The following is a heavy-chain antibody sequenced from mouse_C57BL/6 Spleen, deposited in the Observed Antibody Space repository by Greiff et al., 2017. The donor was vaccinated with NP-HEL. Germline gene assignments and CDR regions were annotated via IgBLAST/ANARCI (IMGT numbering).Heavy chain of an antibody. CDR3: ARSDNWAWFAY. Sequence: VQLQESGPELVKPGASVKISCKASGYSFTSYYIHWVKQRPGQGLEWIGWIYPGSGNTKYNEKFKGKATLTADTSSSTAYMQLSSLTSEDSAVYYCARSDNWAWFAYWGQGTLVTVSA. CDR2: IYPGSGNT. D-gene: IGHD4-1*01. J-gene: IGHJ3*01. CDR1: GYSFTSYY. V-gene: IGHV1-66*01.